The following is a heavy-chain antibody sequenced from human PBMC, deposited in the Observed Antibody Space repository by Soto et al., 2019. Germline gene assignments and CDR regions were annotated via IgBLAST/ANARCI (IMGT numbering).Heavy chain of an antibody. CDR1: GFTVSSNY. D-gene: IGHD7-27*01. CDR2: SWNSGSL. Sequence: EVQLVESGGGLIQPGGSLKLSCAASGFTVSSNYMSWVRQAPGKGLEWVSGVSWNSGSLAYADSVKGRFTISRDNAKNSLYLQINSLRTEDTALYYCVKETQANLGTGGFDYWGQGTLVTVSS. CDR3: VKETQANLGTGGFDY. V-gene: IGHV3-53*01. J-gene: IGHJ4*02.